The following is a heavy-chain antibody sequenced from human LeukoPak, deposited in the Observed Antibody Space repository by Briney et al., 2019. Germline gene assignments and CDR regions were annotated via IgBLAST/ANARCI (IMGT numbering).Heavy chain of an antibody. CDR3: ASGGPAKIFDY. J-gene: IGHJ4*02. Sequence: PSQTLSLTCTVSGGSISSGSYYWSWIRPPAGLGLEWIGRIYTSGSTNYNPSLKSRVTISVDTSKNQFSLKLSSVTAADTAVYYCASGGPAKIFDYWGQGTLVTVSS. CDR2: IYTSGST. D-gene: IGHD4/OR15-4a*01. CDR1: GGSISSGSYY. V-gene: IGHV4-61*02.